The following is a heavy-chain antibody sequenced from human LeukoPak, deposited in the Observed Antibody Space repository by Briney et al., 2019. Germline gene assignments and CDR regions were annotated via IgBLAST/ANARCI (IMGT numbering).Heavy chain of an antibody. CDR2: TSSSSSTL. CDR1: GFTFSSYS. CDR3: ARERGGSYSAIDY. Sequence: GGSLRLSCAASGFTFSSYSMNWVRQAPGRGLEWVSFTSSSSSTLYYADSVKGRFTISRDNAKNALDLQMNSLKAEDTAVYYCARERGGSYSAIDYWGQGTLVTVSS. J-gene: IGHJ4*02. V-gene: IGHV3-48*04. D-gene: IGHD1-26*01.